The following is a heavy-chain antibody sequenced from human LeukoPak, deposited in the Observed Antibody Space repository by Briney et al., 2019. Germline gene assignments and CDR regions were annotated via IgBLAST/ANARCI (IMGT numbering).Heavy chain of an antibody. D-gene: IGHD1-1*01. Sequence: GGSLRLSCAASGFTFNDYAMSWVRQAPGKGLEWVSAISGSGGSTYYADSVKGRFTISRGNSKNTLYLQMNSLRAEDTAVYYCAKVGRGKDWYFDLWGRGTLVTVSS. CDR1: GFTFNDYA. CDR3: AKVGRGKDWYFDL. J-gene: IGHJ2*01. V-gene: IGHV3-23*01. CDR2: ISGSGGST.